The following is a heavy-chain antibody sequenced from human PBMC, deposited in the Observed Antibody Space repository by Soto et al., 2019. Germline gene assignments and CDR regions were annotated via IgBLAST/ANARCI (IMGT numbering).Heavy chain of an antibody. CDR2: ISYDGSNK. J-gene: IGHJ4*02. V-gene: IGHV3-30*18. CDR1: GFTFSSYG. Sequence: AGGSLRLSCAASGFTFSSYGMHWVRQAPGKGLEWVAVISYDGSNKYYADSVKGRFTISRDNSKNTLYLQMNSLRAEDTAVYYCAKQWSIAAPVFDYWGQGTLVTVSS. CDR3: AKQWSIAAPVFDY. D-gene: IGHD6-6*01.